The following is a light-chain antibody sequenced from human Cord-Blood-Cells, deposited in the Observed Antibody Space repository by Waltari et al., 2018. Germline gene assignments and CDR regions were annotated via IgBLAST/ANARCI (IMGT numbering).Light chain of an antibody. CDR2: AAS. V-gene: IGKV1-39*01. CDR1: QSISSY. J-gene: IGKJ4*01. CDR3: QQSYSTPLT. Sequence: DIQMTPSPSSLSASLGARVTIPCRASQSISSYLNRYQHKPGKAPKLLIYAASSLQSGVPSRFSGSGSWTDFTLTISSLQPEDFATYYCQQSYSTPLTFGGGTKVEIK.